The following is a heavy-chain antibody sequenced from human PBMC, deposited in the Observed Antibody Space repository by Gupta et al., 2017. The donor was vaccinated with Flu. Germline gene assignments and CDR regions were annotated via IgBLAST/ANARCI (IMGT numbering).Heavy chain of an antibody. D-gene: IGHD5-18*01. J-gene: IGHJ4*02. V-gene: IGHV4-34*01. CDR1: GGSFSGYY. Sequence: QVQQQQWGAGLLKPSETLSLTCAVYGGSFSGYYWSWIRQPPGKGLEWIGEINHSGSTNYNKSLKRRGTISVDTSKKQFARKLSSVTAAETAVYDCARVCGRPRQRWLQRAFDYCCQVPLVTVYS. CDR3: ARVCGRPRQRWLQRAFDY. CDR2: INHSGST.